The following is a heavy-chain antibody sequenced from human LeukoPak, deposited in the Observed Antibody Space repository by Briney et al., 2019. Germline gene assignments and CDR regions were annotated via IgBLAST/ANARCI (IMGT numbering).Heavy chain of an antibody. CDR3: VKADYYDSGGYIHYFDY. Sequence: GGSLRLSCSASGFTFSSYAMHWVRQAPGKGLEYVSSISSNGGSTYYADPVKGRFTISRDNSKNTLYLQMSSLRAEDTALYYCVKADYYDSGGYIHYFDYWGQGTLVTVSS. CDR1: GFTFSSYA. V-gene: IGHV3-64D*06. CDR2: ISSNGGST. D-gene: IGHD3-22*01. J-gene: IGHJ4*02.